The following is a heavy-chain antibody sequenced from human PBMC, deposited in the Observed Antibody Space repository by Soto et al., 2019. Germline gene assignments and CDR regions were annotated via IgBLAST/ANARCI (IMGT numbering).Heavy chain of an antibody. CDR2: IFSNDEK. CDR1: GFSLSNARMG. J-gene: IGHJ6*02. D-gene: IGHD7-27*01. V-gene: IGHV2-26*01. Sequence: QVTLKESGPVLVKPTETLTLTCTVSGFSLSNARMGVSWIRQPPGKALEWLAHIFSNDEKSYSTFLKSRLTAPKDPPKSQVVLTMTNMDPVDTATYYCARIWGPYYYYGMDVWGQGTTVTVSS. CDR3: ARIWGPYYYYGMDV.